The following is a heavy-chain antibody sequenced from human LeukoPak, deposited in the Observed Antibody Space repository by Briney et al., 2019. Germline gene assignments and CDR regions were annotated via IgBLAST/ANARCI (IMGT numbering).Heavy chain of an antibody. V-gene: IGHV5-51*01. CDR1: GYSFTSYW. J-gene: IGHJ1*01. CDR2: IYPGDSDT. Sequence: GESLKISCKGSGYSFTSYWIGWVRQMPGKGLEWMGIIYPGDSDTRYSPSFQGQVTISADKSISTAYLRWSSLKASDTAMYYCARPLRPPGYSSGWYFQHWGQGTLVTVPS. D-gene: IGHD6-19*01. CDR3: ARPLRPPGYSSGWYFQH.